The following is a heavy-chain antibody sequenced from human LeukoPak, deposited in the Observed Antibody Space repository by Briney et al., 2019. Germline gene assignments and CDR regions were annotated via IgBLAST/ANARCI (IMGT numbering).Heavy chain of an antibody. Sequence: GSLRLSCAASGFTFSSYGMHWVRQAPGKGLEWVAVIWYDGSNKYYADSVKGRFTISRDNSKNTLYLQMSSLRAEDTAVYYCARDWGYYYYYGMDVWGQGTTVTVSS. J-gene: IGHJ6*02. CDR2: IWYDGSNK. CDR1: GFTFSSYG. V-gene: IGHV3-33*01. D-gene: IGHD3-16*01. CDR3: ARDWGYYYYYGMDV.